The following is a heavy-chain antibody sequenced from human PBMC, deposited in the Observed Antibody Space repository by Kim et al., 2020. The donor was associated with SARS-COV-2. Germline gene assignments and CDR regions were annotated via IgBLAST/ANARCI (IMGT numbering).Heavy chain of an antibody. V-gene: IGHV4-34*01. Sequence: SETLSLTCAVYGGSFSGYYWSWIRQPPGKGLEWIGEINHSGSTNYNPSLKSRATISVDTSKNQFSLKLSSVTAADTAVYYCASRPVRAVGITKLAFDIWGQGTMVTVSS. J-gene: IGHJ3*02. CDR1: GGSFSGYY. CDR2: INHSGST. D-gene: IGHD3-10*01. CDR3: ASRPVRAVGITKLAFDI.